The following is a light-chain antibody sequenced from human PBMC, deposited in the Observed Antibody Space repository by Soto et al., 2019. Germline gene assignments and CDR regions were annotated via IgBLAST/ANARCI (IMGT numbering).Light chain of an antibody. J-gene: IGLJ1*01. CDR2: EVS. CDR3: SSYTTSSTLLDV. V-gene: IGLV2-14*01. CDR1: SSDVGGYNS. Sequence: QYVLTQPASVSGSPGQSITISCTGTSSDVGGYNSVSWYQQHPGKAPKLMIYEVSNRPSGVSNRFSGSKSGNTASLTISGLQAEDEADYYCSSYTTSSTLLDVFGTGTKLTVL.